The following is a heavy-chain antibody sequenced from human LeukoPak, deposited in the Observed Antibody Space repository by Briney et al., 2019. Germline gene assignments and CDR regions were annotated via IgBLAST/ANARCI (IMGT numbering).Heavy chain of an antibody. CDR1: GFTFSSYS. CDR3: AKANYRDRHDWYFDL. D-gene: IGHD1-7*01. J-gene: IGHJ2*01. Sequence: PGGSLRLSCAASGFTFSSYSMNWVRQAPGKGLEWVSSISSSSSYIYYADSVKGRFTISRDNAKNTLYLQMNSLRAEDTAVYYCAKANYRDRHDWYFDLWGRGTLVTVSS. CDR2: ISSSSSYI. V-gene: IGHV3-21*01.